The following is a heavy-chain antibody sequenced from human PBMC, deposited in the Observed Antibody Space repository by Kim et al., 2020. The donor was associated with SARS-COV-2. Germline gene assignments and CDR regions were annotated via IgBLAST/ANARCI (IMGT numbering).Heavy chain of an antibody. CDR2: YFSGRT. CDR3: ARGWDY. V-gene: IGHV4-59*09. Sequence: YFSGRTNYNPSLKSRVPMSVDTSKNQFSLKLSSVTAADTAVYYCARGWDYWGQGTLVTVSS. J-gene: IGHJ4*02.